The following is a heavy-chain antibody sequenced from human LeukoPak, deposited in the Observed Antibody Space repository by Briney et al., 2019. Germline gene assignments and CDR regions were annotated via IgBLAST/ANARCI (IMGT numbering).Heavy chain of an antibody. CDR2: INHSGST. V-gene: IGHV4-34*01. D-gene: IGHD1-7*01. CDR3: ARGGKKGDWNYGVGAFDI. CDR1: GGSFSGYY. Sequence: SETLSLTCAVYGGSFSGYYWSWIRQPPGKGLEWIGEINHSGSTNYNPSLKSRVTISVDTPKNQFSLKLSSVTAADTAVYYCARGGKKGDWNYGVGAFDIWGQGTMVTVSS. J-gene: IGHJ3*02.